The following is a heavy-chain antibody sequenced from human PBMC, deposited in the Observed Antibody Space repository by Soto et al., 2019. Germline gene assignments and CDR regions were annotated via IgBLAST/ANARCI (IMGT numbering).Heavy chain of an antibody. V-gene: IGHV3-48*03. J-gene: IGHJ3*02. CDR2: ISSSGSTI. CDR1: GFTFSSYE. D-gene: IGHD3-22*01. Sequence: EVQLVESGGGLVQPGGSLRLSCAASGFTFSSYEMNWVRQAPGKGLEWVSYISSSGSTIYYADSVKGRFTISRDNAKNSLYLQMNGLRAEDTAVYYCARETNGYYYDSSGYYHDAFDIWGQGTMVTVSS. CDR3: ARETNGYYYDSSGYYHDAFDI.